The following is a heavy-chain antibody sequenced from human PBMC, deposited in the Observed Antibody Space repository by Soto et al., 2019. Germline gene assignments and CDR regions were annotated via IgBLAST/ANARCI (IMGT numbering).Heavy chain of an antibody. CDR2: INGDGSTT. Sequence: EVQLVESGGGLVQPGGSLRLSCAASEFTFSSYWMHWVRQPPGKGLVWVSRINGDGSTTNYADSVKGRFTISRDNAKNTLYLQINSLRAEDTAVYCCARGLCYLSSVDVWGQGTTVTVSS. V-gene: IGHV3-74*01. CDR1: EFTFSSYW. CDR3: ARGLCYLSSVDV. D-gene: IGHD3-10*01. J-gene: IGHJ6*02.